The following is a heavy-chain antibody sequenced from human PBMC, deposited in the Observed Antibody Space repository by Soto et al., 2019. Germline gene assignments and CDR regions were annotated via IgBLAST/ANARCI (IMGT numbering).Heavy chain of an antibody. D-gene: IGHD2-15*01. J-gene: IGHJ4*02. V-gene: IGHV3-23*01. CDR2: ISGSGGST. CDR1: GFTFSSYA. CDR3: AKSPPDIVVVVAAITEDY. Sequence: SLRLSCAASGFTFSSYAMSWVRQAPGKGLEWVSAISGSGGSTYYADSVKGRFTISRDNSKNTLYLQMNSLRAEDTAVYYCAKSPPDIVVVVAAITEDYWGQGTLVTVSS.